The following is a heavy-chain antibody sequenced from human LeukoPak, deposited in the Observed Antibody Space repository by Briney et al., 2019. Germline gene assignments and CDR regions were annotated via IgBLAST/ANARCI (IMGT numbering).Heavy chain of an antibody. D-gene: IGHD3-16*01. CDR2: IDSDGSGT. Sequence: GGSLRLSCSASGLTLSGYWMHWVRQIPGKGLVWVSRIDSDGSGTSYADSVKGRFTISRDDVKNTLYLQMNSQRAEDTAVYYCARDFAGGDDYWGQGTLVTASS. CDR1: GLTLSGYW. V-gene: IGHV3-74*01. J-gene: IGHJ4*02. CDR3: ARDFAGGDDY.